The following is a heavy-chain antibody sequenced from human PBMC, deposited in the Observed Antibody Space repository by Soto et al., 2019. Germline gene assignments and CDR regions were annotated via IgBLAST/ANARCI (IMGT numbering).Heavy chain of an antibody. J-gene: IGHJ5*02. CDR1: GGSISSYY. D-gene: IGHD3-9*01. V-gene: IGHV4-59*08. Sequence: SETLSLTCTVSGGSISSYYWSWIRQPPGKGLEWIGYIYYSGSTNYNPSLKSRVTISVDTSKNQFSLKLSSVTAADTAVYYCARSRNGNYDILTGPRRGYNWFDPWGQGTLVTVS. CDR2: IYYSGST. CDR3: ARSRNGNYDILTGPRRGYNWFDP.